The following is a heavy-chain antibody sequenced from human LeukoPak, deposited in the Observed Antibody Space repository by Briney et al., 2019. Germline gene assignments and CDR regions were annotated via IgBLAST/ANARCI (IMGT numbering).Heavy chain of an antibody. D-gene: IGHD4-17*01. Sequence: ASVTVSCKASGYTFTGYYMHWVRQAPGQGLEWMGWINPNSGGTNYAQKFQGRVTMTRDTSISTAYMELSRLRSDDTAVYYCARDDYGDYWFDPWGQGTLVTVSS. J-gene: IGHJ5*02. CDR1: GYTFTGYY. CDR2: INPNSGGT. CDR3: ARDDYGDYWFDP. V-gene: IGHV1-2*02.